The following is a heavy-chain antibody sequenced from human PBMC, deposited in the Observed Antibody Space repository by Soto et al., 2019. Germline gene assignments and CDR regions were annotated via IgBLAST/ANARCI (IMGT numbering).Heavy chain of an antibody. V-gene: IGHV4-59*08. CDR3: AKRRHWFSR. D-gene: IGHD3-10*01. J-gene: IGHJ4*02. CDR2: ISDRGDI. CDR1: GISITSSY. Sequence: SETLSLTCTFSGISITSSYWNWFRQSPGKGLEWIGQISDRGDINYNPPLERRVAISTHTSNNQDSLTLTAVNAADTPVYFGAKRRHWFSRWGQGTLVT.